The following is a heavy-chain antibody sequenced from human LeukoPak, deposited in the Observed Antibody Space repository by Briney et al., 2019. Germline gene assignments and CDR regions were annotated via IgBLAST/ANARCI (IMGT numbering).Heavy chain of an antibody. CDR2: IYYSGST. CDR3: ARYYYGSGSYYEHDAFDI. J-gene: IGHJ3*02. Sequence: SETLSLTCTVSGGSISSYYWSWIRQPPGKGLEWIGYIYYSGSTNYNPSLKSRVTISVDTSKNQFSLKLSSVTAADTAVYYCARYYYGSGSYYEHDAFDIWGQGTMVTVSS. V-gene: IGHV4-59*01. D-gene: IGHD3-10*01. CDR1: GGSISSYY.